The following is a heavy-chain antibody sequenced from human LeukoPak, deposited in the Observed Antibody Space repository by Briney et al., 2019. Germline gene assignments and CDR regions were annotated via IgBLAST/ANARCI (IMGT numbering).Heavy chain of an antibody. Sequence: SETLSLTCTVSGGSISSYYWSWIRQPPGKGLEWIGYIYYSGSTNYNPSLKSRVTISVDTSKNQFSLKLSSVTAADTAVYYCARISSSWYLKNYGMDVWGQGTTVTVSS. CDR3: ARISSSWYLKNYGMDV. V-gene: IGHV4-59*01. CDR2: IYYSGST. D-gene: IGHD6-13*01. J-gene: IGHJ6*02. CDR1: GGSISSYY.